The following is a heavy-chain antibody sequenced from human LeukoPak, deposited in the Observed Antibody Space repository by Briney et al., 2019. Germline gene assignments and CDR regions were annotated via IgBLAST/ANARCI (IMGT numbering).Heavy chain of an antibody. CDR2: IANSGAIT. Sequence: GGSLRLSCAASGFTFSSYSMNWVRHAPGKGLEWVSGIANSGAITYYADSVKGRVTISRDNSKNTLYLQINSLRAEDTALYYCARRGRDNWFDSWGQGTLVTVSS. J-gene: IGHJ5*01. CDR1: GFTFSSYS. V-gene: IGHV3-23*01. CDR3: ARRGRDNWFDS.